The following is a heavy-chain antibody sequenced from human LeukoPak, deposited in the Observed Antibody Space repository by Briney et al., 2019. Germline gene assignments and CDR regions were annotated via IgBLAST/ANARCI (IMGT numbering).Heavy chain of an antibody. V-gene: IGHV3-11*01. J-gene: IGHJ1*01. Sequence: GSLTLSCAASGFTFSDYYWSWIRQAPGKGLEWVSYISSGANTIYYADSVDGRLTVSRDNAKNSLYLQTDSLRAEDTAVYFCARGPFIPAAMPAFFQHWGQGTLVTVSS. CDR2: ISSGANTI. CDR1: GFTFSDYY. CDR3: ARGPFIPAAMPAFFQH. D-gene: IGHD2-2*01.